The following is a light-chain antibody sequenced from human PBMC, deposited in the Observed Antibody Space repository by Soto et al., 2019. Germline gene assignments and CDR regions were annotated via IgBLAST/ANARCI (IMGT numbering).Light chain of an antibody. J-gene: IGKJ3*01. V-gene: IGKV3-15*01. CDR3: QQYNNWPFT. CDR2: GAS. Sequence: EIVMTQSPATLSVSPGERATLSCRASQSVSSNLAWYQQKPGQAPRLLIYGASTRAPGIPARFSGSGSGTDFTLTISSLQSEDFAVYYCQQYNNWPFTFGPGTKVDLK. CDR1: QSVSSN.